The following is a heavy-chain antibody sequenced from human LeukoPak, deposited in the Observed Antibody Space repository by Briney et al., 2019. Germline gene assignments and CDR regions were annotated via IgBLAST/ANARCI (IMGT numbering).Heavy chain of an antibody. CDR2: IKQEGSER. CDR3: ARARLWSGSLDY. J-gene: IGHJ4*02. CDR1: GFTFNIYW. D-gene: IGHD3-3*01. Sequence: PGGSLRLSCAASGFTFNIYWMTWVRQAPGKGLEWVANIKQEGSERYYVDSVKGRFTISRDNAKNSLYLQMNSLRAEDTAVYYCARARLWSGSLDYWGQGTLVTVSS. V-gene: IGHV3-7*01.